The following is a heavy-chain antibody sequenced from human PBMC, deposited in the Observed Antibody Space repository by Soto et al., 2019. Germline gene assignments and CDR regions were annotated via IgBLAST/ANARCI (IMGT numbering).Heavy chain of an antibody. J-gene: IGHJ6*02. Sequence: QVQLVQSGAEVKKPGSSVKVSCKASGGTFSSYAISWVRQAPGQGLEWMGGIIPIFGTANYAQKFQGRVTMTADECTSTADGELSSLRSVDTAVYYCARGGSVVVVAATHGMDVWGQGTTVTVSS. CDR1: GGTFSSYA. V-gene: IGHV1-69*12. CDR2: IIPIFGTA. D-gene: IGHD2-15*01. CDR3: ARGGSVVVVAATHGMDV.